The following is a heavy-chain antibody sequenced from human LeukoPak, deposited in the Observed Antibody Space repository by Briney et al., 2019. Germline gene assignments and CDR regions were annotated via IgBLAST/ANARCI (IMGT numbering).Heavy chain of an antibody. CDR1: GYTFTYYY. CDR3: ARGHYYSDSDAFPLHH. V-gene: IGHV1-2*02. J-gene: IGHJ5*02. CDR2: IDPNSGGT. Sequence: ASVKVSCKASGYTFTYYYMHWVRQAPGQGLEWMGWIDPNSGGTNYAQKFQGRVTMARDTSINTAYMELSRLRSDDTAVYFCARGHYYSDSDAFPLHHWGQGTLVTVSS. D-gene: IGHD3-22*01.